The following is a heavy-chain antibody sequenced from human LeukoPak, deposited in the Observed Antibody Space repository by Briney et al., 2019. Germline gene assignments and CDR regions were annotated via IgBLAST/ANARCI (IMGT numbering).Heavy chain of an antibody. CDR3: ARMPVALDI. J-gene: IGHJ3*02. CDR2: INPNSGGT. V-gene: IGHV1-2*02. D-gene: IGHD2-2*01. Sequence: ASAKVSCKASVYTFTGYYMHWVRQAPGQGLEWMGWINPNSGGTNYAQKFQGRVTMSRDTSISTVYMELNRLTSDDTAIYYCARMPVALDIWGQGTRVTVSS. CDR1: VYTFTGYY.